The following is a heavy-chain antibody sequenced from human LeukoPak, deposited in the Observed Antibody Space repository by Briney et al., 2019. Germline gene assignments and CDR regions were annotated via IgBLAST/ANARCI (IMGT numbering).Heavy chain of an antibody. Sequence: SETLSLTCTVSGDSIRNFYWNWIRQPPGKGLEWIGYISYIGSTNYNPSLDSRVTISLDTSKNQFSLKLRSVTAADTAVYYCASSYTSDWSYYFHYWGQGALVTVSS. D-gene: IGHD6-19*01. CDR1: GDSIRNFY. J-gene: IGHJ4*02. CDR3: ASSYTSDWSYYFHY. CDR2: ISYIGST. V-gene: IGHV4-59*08.